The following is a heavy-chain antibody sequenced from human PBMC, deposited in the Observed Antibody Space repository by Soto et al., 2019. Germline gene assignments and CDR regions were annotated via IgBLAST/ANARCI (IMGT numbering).Heavy chain of an antibody. CDR2: IYYSGST. CDR3: ARESPPADY. CDR1: GGSISSSTYY. V-gene: IGHV4-39*02. J-gene: IGHJ4*02. Sequence: SETLSLTCTVSGGSISSSTYYWRWIRQPPGKGLEWIGTIYYSGSTYYNPSLKSRVTMTTDTSTSTAYMELRSLRSDDTAVYYCARESPPADYRGQGTLVTVSS.